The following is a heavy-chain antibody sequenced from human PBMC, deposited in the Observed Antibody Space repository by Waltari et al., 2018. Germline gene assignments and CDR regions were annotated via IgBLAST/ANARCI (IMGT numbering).Heavy chain of an antibody. D-gene: IGHD6-6*01. CDR2: FDPEDGET. Sequence: QVQLVQSGAEVKKPGASVKVSCKVSGYTLTELSMHWVRQAPGKGLEWMGGFDPEDGETIYAQKFQGRVTMTEDTSTDTAYMELSSLRSEDTAVYYCAKCSSSLRSIGGRPRTECYFDNWGQGTLVTVSS. V-gene: IGHV1-24*01. CDR1: GYTLTELS. CDR3: AKCSSSLRSIGGRPRTECYFDN. J-gene: IGHJ4*02.